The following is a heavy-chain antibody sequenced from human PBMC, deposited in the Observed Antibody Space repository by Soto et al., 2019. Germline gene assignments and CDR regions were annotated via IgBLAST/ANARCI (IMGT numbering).Heavy chain of an antibody. Sequence: QVQLQESGPGLVKPSQTLSLTCTVSGGSISTGGYYWNWIRQHPGKGLEWIGYFYYSGSTYYNPSLQSRVTISVNTSQNQFSLKLSSVTAADTAVYYCARSVFPWGQGTLVTVSS. CDR3: ARSVFP. CDR2: FYYSGST. V-gene: IGHV4-31*03. CDR1: GGSISTGGYY. J-gene: IGHJ5*02.